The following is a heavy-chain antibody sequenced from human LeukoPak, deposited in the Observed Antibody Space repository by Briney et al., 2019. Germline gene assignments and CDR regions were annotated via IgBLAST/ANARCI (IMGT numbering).Heavy chain of an antibody. J-gene: IGHJ6*03. CDR2: ISWDGGST. CDR1: GFTFDDYA. CDR3: ARSNSDAAMVPYYYYYYMDV. Sequence: GGSLRLSCAASGFTFDDYAMHWVRQAPGKGLEWVSLISWDGGSTYYADSVKGRFTISRDNAKNTLYLQMNSLRAEDTAVYYCARSNSDAAMVPYYYYYYMDVWGKGTTVTISS. V-gene: IGHV3-43D*03. D-gene: IGHD5-18*01.